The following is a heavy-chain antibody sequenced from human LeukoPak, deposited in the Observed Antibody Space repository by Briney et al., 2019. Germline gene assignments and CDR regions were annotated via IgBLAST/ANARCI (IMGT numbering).Heavy chain of an antibody. V-gene: IGHV4-39*01. CDR3: ARPRTQYYYDSSGYVDY. CDR1: GGSISSSSYY. D-gene: IGHD3-22*01. Sequence: SETLSLTCTVSGGSISSSSYYWGWIRQPPGKGLEWIGSIYYSGSTYYNPSLKSRVTISVDTSKNQFSLKLSSVTAADTAVYYCARPRTQYYYDSSGYVDYWGQGTLVTVSS. CDR2: IYYSGST. J-gene: IGHJ4*02.